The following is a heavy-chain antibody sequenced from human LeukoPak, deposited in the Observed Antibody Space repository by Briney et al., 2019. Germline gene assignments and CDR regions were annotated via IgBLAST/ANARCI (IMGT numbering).Heavy chain of an antibody. CDR2: ISSDGSST. CDR1: GFTFSSYWMHW. CDR3: AREDGSGAFDS. V-gene: IGHV3-74*01. Sequence: PGGSLRLSCAASGFTFSSYWMHWMHWVRQPPGKGLLWVSRISSDGSSTSYADSVKGRFTISRDNAKNTLYLQMNSLRADDTAVYYCAREDGSGAFDSWGQGTLVTVSS. J-gene: IGHJ5*01. D-gene: IGHD3-10*01.